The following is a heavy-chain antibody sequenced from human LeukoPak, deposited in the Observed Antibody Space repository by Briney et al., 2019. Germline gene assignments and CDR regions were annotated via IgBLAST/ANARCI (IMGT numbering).Heavy chain of an antibody. J-gene: IGHJ4*02. CDR1: GFIFGDYA. Sequence: GTSLRLSCAASGFIFGDYAVHWVRQAPGKGLEWVSGISWNSGSMEYADSVKGRFTISRDNAKNSLYLQMNSLRAEDTAVYYCARAPYDSSGYYSGLFDYWGQGTLVTVSS. CDR3: ARAPYDSSGYYSGLFDY. D-gene: IGHD3-22*01. V-gene: IGHV3-9*01. CDR2: ISWNSGSM.